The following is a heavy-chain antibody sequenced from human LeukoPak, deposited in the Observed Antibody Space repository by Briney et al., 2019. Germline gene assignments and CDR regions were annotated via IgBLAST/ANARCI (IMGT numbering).Heavy chain of an antibody. Sequence: PGGSLRLSCAASGFTFSSYAMSWVRQAPGKGLEWVSAISGSGGSTYYADSVKGRFTISRDNSKNTLYLQMNSPRAEDTAVYYCAKARSSGSYFDYWGQGTLVTVSS. CDR1: GFTFSSYA. D-gene: IGHD1-26*01. V-gene: IGHV3-23*01. J-gene: IGHJ4*02. CDR3: AKARSSGSYFDY. CDR2: ISGSGGST.